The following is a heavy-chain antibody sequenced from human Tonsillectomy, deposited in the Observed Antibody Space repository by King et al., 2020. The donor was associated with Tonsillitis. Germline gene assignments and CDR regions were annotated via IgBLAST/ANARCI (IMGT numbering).Heavy chain of an antibody. Sequence: VQLVESGGGLVQPGRSLRLACRTSGFTLNDYAMSWFRQARGRGLEWVAFIEGRHQFETTEYAASVEGRFIISRDDSKGFAYLQLYSLKTEDTAVYYCSRGYFFAATAEYYGPAAFAIWGQATMVTVSP. CDR2: IEGRHQFETT. J-gene: IGHJ3*02. D-gene: IGHD2-15*01. CDR1: GFTLNDYA. V-gene: IGHV3-49*03. CDR3: SRGYFFAATAEYYGPAAFAI.